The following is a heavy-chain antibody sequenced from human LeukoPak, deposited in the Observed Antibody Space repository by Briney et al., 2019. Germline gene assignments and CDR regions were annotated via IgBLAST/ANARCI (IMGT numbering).Heavy chain of an antibody. CDR2: IYYSGGT. CDR3: ARQTSLGFDI. J-gene: IGHJ3*02. V-gene: IGHV4-39*01. CDR1: GGSISSSAYH. Sequence: PSETLSLTCTVSGGSISSSAYHWAWTRQPPGKGLEWIGSIYYSGGTYYKPSLKSRITISLDTSKNQFSLRLSSVTAADTAVYYCARQTSLGFDIWGQGTMVTVSS.